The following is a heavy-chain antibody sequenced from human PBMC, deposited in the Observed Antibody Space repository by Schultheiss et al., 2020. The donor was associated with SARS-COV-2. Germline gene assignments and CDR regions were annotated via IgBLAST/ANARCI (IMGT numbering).Heavy chain of an antibody. D-gene: IGHD3-10*01. CDR2: ISIWSTTI. CDR3: ATVISGQPTL. Sequence: GGSLRLSCAASGFSFNTYSMSWVRQPPGKGLEWVSYISIWSTTIKYADSVKGRFTISRDNAHNSMYLQMNSLRDEDTAVYYCATVISGQPTLGGQGTLVTVSS. V-gene: IGHV3-48*02. J-gene: IGHJ4*02. CDR1: GFSFNTYS.